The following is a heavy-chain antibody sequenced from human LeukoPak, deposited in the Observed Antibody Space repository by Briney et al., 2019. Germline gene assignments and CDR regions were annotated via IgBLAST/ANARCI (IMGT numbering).Heavy chain of an antibody. D-gene: IGHD6-13*01. CDR2: IDYSGST. CDR1: GCSISSSSYY. Sequence: SETLSLTCTVCGCSISSSSYYWGWIPQPPGKGLEWIGSIDYSGSTNYNPSLKSRVTISVDTSKNQFSLKLSSVTAADTAVYYCARAPTLYSSSWPYYYYGMDVWGQGTTVTVSS. V-gene: IGHV4-39*07. CDR3: ARAPTLYSSSWPYYYYGMDV. J-gene: IGHJ6*02.